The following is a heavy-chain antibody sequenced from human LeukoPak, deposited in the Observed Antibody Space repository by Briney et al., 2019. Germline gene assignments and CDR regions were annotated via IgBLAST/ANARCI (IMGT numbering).Heavy chain of an antibody. Sequence: GGSLRLSCAASGFTFSSYWMSWVCQAPGKGLEWVANIKQDGSEKYYVDSVKGRFTISRDNAKNSLYLQMNSLRAEDTAVYYCARSRDGYNFLSHRDYYYYYYMDVWGKGTTVTVSS. CDR3: ARSRDGYNFLSHRDYYYYYYMDV. CDR2: IKQDGSEK. V-gene: IGHV3-7*01. D-gene: IGHD5-24*01. J-gene: IGHJ6*03. CDR1: GFTFSSYW.